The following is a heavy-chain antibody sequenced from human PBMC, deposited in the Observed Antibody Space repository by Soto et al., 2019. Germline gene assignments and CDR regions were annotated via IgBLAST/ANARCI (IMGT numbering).Heavy chain of an antibody. V-gene: IGHV6-1*01. J-gene: IGHJ4*02. CDR2: TYYRSKYYN. CDR1: GDSVSSYSTA. CDR3: ARGPLGVTGTGVFDS. D-gene: IGHD6-19*01. Sequence: QVQLQQSGPGLVKPSQTLSLTCAISGDSVSSYSTAWNWIRQSPSRGLEGLGRTYYRSKYYNDYAVSVKSLITIKPDTSKNQFSLQLNSVTPEDTAVYSCARGPLGVTGTGVFDSWGQGTLITVSS.